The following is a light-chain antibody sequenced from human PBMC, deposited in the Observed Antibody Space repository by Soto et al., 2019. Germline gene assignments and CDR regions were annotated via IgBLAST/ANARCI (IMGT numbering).Light chain of an antibody. Sequence: EIVLTQSPATLSLSPGERATLSCRASQGISSYLAWYQQKPGQAPRLLIYDASNRATGIPARFSGSGPGTDFTLTISSLDPEDFAVYYCQHYNNWPRTFGQGTKVEIK. CDR2: DAS. CDR1: QGISSY. V-gene: IGKV3D-11*01. CDR3: QHYNNWPRT. J-gene: IGKJ1*01.